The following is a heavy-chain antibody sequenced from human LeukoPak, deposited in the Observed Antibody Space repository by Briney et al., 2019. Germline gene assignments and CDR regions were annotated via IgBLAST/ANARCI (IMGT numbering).Heavy chain of an antibody. Sequence: GGSLRLSCAASEFTFSSYAMSWVRQAPGKGLEWVSAISGSGGGTYYADSVKGRFTISRDNSKNTLYLQMNSLRAEDTAVYYCAKEGIAARLPLLVWGQGTLVTVSS. V-gene: IGHV3-23*01. J-gene: IGHJ4*02. CDR3: AKEGIAARLPLLV. CDR1: EFTFSSYA. CDR2: ISGSGGGT. D-gene: IGHD6-6*01.